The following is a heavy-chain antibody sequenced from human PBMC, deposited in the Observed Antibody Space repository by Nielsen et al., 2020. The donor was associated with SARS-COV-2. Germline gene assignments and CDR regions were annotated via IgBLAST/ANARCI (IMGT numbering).Heavy chain of an antibody. CDR2: ISSGSSTM. CDR1: GFAFSGYS. CDR3: VRVRDDGYYFDTGPFDY. D-gene: IGHD2/OR15-2a*01. Sequence: GESLKISCAASGFAFSGYSMNWVRQAPGKGLEWLSYISSGSSTMYYADSVKGRFTISRDNARDTLFLQMNSLSAEDTAVYYCVRVRDDGYYFDTGPFDYWGQGALVTVSS. J-gene: IGHJ4*02. V-gene: IGHV3-48*04.